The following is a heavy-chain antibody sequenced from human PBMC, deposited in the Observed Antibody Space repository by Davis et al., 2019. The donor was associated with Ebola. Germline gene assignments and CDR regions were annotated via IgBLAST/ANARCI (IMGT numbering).Heavy chain of an antibody. CDR2: IYYSGST. D-gene: IGHD3-3*01. CDR3: ARVPHRRGYFWSGYCDY. V-gene: IGHV4-61*01. Sequence: PGGSLRLSCTVSGGSVSSGSYYWSWIRQPPGKGLEWIGYIYYSGSTNYNPSLKSRVTISVDTSKNQFSLKLSSVTAADTAVYYCARVPHRRGYFWSGYCDYWGQGTLVTVSS. J-gene: IGHJ4*02. CDR1: GGSVSSGSYY.